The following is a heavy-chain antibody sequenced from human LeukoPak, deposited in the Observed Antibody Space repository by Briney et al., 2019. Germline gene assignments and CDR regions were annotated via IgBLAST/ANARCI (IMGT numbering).Heavy chain of an antibody. Sequence: PGGSLRLSCAASGFTFSSYAMSWVRQAPGKGLEWVSAISGSGGSTYYADSVKGRFTISRDNSKNTLYLQMNSLRAEDTAVYYCAKDGAIAVAGRRSKINWFDPWGQGTLVTVSS. J-gene: IGHJ5*02. D-gene: IGHD6-19*01. CDR2: ISGSGGST. V-gene: IGHV3-23*01. CDR1: GFTFSSYA. CDR3: AKDGAIAVAGRRSKINWFDP.